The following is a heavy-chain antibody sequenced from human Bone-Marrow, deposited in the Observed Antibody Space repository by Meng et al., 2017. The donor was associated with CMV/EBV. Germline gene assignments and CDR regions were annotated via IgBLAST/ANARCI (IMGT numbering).Heavy chain of an antibody. D-gene: IGHD6-13*01. CDR3: TTALYSSSWYRDY. Sequence: GESLKISCAASGFTFSNAWMSWVRQAPGKGLEWVGRIKSKTDGGTTDYAAPVKGRFTISRDDSKNTLYLQMNSLKTEDTAVYYCTTALYSSSWYRDYWGQGTLVTVSS. CDR1: GFTFSNAW. J-gene: IGHJ4*02. CDR2: IKSKTDGGTT. V-gene: IGHV3-15*01.